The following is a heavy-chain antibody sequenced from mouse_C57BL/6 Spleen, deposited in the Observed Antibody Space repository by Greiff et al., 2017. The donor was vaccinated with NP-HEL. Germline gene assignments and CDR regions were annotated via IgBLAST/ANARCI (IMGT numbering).Heavy chain of an antibody. V-gene: IGHV1-69*01. Sequence: VQLQQPGAELVMPGASVKLSCQASGYTFTRYWVPWVEPRPGQGLEWIGEIDPSDSFTNYNQKFKGKSTLTVDKSSSTAYMQLSSLTSEDSAVYYCARGGYYYGSSPYFDYWGQGTTLTVSS. D-gene: IGHD1-1*01. CDR1: GYTFTRYW. CDR3: ARGGYYYGSSPYFDY. CDR2: IDPSDSFT. J-gene: IGHJ2*01.